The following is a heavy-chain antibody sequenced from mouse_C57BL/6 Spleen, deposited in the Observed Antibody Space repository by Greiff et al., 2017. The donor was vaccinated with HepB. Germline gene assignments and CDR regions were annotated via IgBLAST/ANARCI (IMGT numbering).Heavy chain of an antibody. CDR3: AQMAYDYEEYFDY. D-gene: IGHD2-4*01. CDR1: GFSLSTFGMG. CDR2: IWWDDDK. Sequence: QVTLKVSGPGILQPSQTLSLTCSFSGFSLSTFGMGVGWIRQPSGKGLEWLAHIWWDDDKYYNPSLKSRLTISKDTSKNRVFLKIANVDTADTATYDCAQMAYDYEEYFDYWGQGTTLTVSS. V-gene: IGHV8-8*01. J-gene: IGHJ2*01.